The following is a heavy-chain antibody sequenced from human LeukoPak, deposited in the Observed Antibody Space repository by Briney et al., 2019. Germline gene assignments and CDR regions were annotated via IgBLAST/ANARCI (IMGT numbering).Heavy chain of an antibody. J-gene: IGHJ3*02. CDR3: ARDPDSTGWYGDAFDI. Sequence: GGSLRLSCAASGFTFRSYAMHWVRQAPGKGLEWVAVISYDGSNKYYADSVKGRFTISRDNSKSTLYLQMNGLRAEDTAVYYCARDPDSTGWYGDAFDIWGQGTVVTVSS. D-gene: IGHD6-13*01. V-gene: IGHV3-30-3*01. CDR1: GFTFRSYA. CDR2: ISYDGSNK.